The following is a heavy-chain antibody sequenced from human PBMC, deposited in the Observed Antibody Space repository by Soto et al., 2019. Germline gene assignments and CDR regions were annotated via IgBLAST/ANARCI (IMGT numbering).Heavy chain of an antibody. CDR3: ARIYYGSGSYYKSHFDY. Sequence: SETLSLTCTVSGGSISSGGYYWSWIRQHPGKGLEWIGYIYYSGSTYYNPSLKSRVTISVDTSKNQFSLKLSSVTAADTAVYYCARIYYGSGSYYKSHFDYWGQENLVTVSS. D-gene: IGHD3-10*01. CDR1: GGSISSGGYY. V-gene: IGHV4-31*03. CDR2: IYYSGST. J-gene: IGHJ4*02.